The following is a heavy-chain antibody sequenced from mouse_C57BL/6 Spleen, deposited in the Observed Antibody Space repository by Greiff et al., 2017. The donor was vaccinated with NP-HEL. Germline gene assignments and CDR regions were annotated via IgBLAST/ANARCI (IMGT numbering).Heavy chain of an antibody. Sequence: VQLQQSGPELVKPGASVKISCKASGYTFTDYYMNWVKQSHGKSLEWIGDINPNNGGTSYNQKFKGKATLTVDKSSSTAYMELRSLTSEDSAVYYCARNPLLPDAMDYWGQGTSVTVSS. D-gene: IGHD2-10*01. CDR2: INPNNGGT. J-gene: IGHJ4*01. CDR1: GYTFTDYY. V-gene: IGHV1-26*01. CDR3: ARNPLLPDAMDY.